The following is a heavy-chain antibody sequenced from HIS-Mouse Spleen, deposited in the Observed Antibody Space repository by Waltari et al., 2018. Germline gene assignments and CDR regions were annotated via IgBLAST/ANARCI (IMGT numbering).Heavy chain of an antibody. CDR3: ARGFRWHDAFDI. CDR2: ISYDGSNK. D-gene: IGHD2-15*01. J-gene: IGHJ3*02. V-gene: IGHV3-30-3*01. Sequence: QVHLVELVGGVVHPGGSLRLPRASFGFIFLSYALHWVRQAPGKGLEGVAVISYDGSNKYYADSVKGRFTISRDNSKNTLYLQMNSLRAEDTAVYYCARGFRWHDAFDIWGQGTMVTVSS. CDR1: GFIFLSYA.